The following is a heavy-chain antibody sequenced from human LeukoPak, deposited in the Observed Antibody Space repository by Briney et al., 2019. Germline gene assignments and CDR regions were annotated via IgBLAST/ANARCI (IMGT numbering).Heavy chain of an antibody. J-gene: IGHJ3*02. V-gene: IGHV1-69*13. CDR3: ARAAYCGGDCYPNAFDI. D-gene: IGHD2-21*02. CDR2: IIPIFGTA. CDR1: GGTFSSYA. Sequence: SVTVSCKASGGTFSSYAISWVRQAPGQGLEWMGGIIPIFGTANYAQKFQGRVTITADESTSTAYMELSSLRSEDTAVYYCARAAYCGGDCYPNAFDIWGQGTMVTVSS.